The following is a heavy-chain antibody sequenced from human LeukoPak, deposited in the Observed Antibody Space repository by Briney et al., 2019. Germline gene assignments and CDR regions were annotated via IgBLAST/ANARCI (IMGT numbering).Heavy chain of an antibody. CDR3: AKAGHYDILTGYLDDAFDI. J-gene: IGHJ3*02. V-gene: IGHV3-23*01. Sequence: GGSLRLSCVASGFTFSSYAMSWVRQAPGKGLEWVSAISGSGGSTYYADSVKGRFTISRDNSKNTLYLQMNSLRAEDTAVYYCAKAGHYDILTGYLDDAFDIWGQGTMVTVSS. D-gene: IGHD3-9*01. CDR2: ISGSGGST. CDR1: GFTFSSYA.